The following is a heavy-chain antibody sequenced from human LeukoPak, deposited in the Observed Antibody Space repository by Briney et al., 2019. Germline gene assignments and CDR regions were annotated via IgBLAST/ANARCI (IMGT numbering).Heavy chain of an antibody. CDR1: GGSISSDDFR. CDR2: VGYSGST. V-gene: IGHV4-31*03. J-gene: IGHJ4*02. Sequence: SETLSLTCTVSGGSISSDDFRWSWVRQHPGKGLEWIGYVGYSGSTYYNPSLKSRVSVSFDTSKSQFSLKLTSVTAADTAVYFCARGPSYCDFWGQGTLVTVSS. CDR3: ARGPSYCDF.